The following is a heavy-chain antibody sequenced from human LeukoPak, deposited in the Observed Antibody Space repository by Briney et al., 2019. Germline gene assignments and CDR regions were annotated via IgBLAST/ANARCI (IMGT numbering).Heavy chain of an antibody. CDR2: IYYSGST. CDR1: GGSISSYY. V-gene: IGHV4-59*01. Sequence: SETLSLTCTDSGGSISSYYWSWIRQPPGKGLEWIGYIYYSGSTNYNPSLKSRVTISVDTSKNQFSLKLTSVTAADTAIYYCARIPAPGTVDCWGQGTLVTVSS. J-gene: IGHJ4*02. D-gene: IGHD6-13*01. CDR3: ARIPAPGTVDC.